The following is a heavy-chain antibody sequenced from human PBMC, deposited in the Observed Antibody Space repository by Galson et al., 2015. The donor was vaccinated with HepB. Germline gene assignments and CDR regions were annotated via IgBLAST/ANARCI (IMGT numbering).Heavy chain of an antibody. V-gene: IGHV6-1*01. Sequence: CAISGDSVSSNSAAWNWIRQSPSRGLEWLGRTYYRSKWYNDYAVSVKSRITINPDTSKNQFSLQLNSVTPEDTAVYYCARDRPSIAVAGTSDYNWFDPWGQGTLVTVSS. CDR2: TYYRSKWYN. J-gene: IGHJ5*02. CDR3: ARDRPSIAVAGTSDYNWFDP. D-gene: IGHD6-19*01. CDR1: GDSVSSNSAA.